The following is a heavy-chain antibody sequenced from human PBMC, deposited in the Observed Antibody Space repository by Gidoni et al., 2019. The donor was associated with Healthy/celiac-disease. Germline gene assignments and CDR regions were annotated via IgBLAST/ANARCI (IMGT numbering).Heavy chain of an antibody. CDR3: ARVRDFWSGYPLDY. Sequence: EVQLVESGGGLVQPGWSLRLSCPASGFTFSSYWRSWVRQAPGKGLEWVANIKQDGSEKYYVDSVKGRFTISRDNAKNSLYLQMNSLRAEDTAVYYCARVRDFWSGYPLDYWGQGTLVTVSS. CDR2: IKQDGSEK. CDR1: GFTFSSYW. V-gene: IGHV3-7*03. J-gene: IGHJ4*02. D-gene: IGHD3-3*01.